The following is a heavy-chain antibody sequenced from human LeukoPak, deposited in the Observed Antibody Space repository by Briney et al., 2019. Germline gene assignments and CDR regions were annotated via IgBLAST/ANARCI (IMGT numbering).Heavy chain of an antibody. V-gene: IGHV4-61*01. D-gene: IGHD4-17*01. CDR2: IYYSGST. J-gene: IGHJ4*02. Sequence: SETLSLTCTVSGGSVSSSSYYWSWIRQPPGKGLEWIGYIYYSGSTNYNPSLKSRVTISVDTSKNQFSLKLNSVTAADTAVYYCAGVSTVTFDYWGQGTLVTVSS. CDR3: AGVSTVTFDY. CDR1: GGSVSSSSYY.